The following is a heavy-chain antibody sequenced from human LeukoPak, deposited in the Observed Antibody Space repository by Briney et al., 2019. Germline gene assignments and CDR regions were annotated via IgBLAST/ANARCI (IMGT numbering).Heavy chain of an antibody. Sequence: SETLSLTCTVSGGSIRSYNWSWMRQPAGKRLEWIGRMYTSGSTNYNPSLKSRVTMSVDTSKSQFSLKLTSVTAADTAVYYCARGDGGSSAFDHWGQGTLVTVSS. J-gene: IGHJ4*02. CDR1: GGSIRSYN. D-gene: IGHD4-23*01. CDR3: ARGDGGSSAFDH. CDR2: MYTSGST. V-gene: IGHV4-4*07.